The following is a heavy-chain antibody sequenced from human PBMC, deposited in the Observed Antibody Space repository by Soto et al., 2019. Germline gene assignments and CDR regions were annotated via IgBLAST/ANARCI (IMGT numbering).Heavy chain of an antibody. J-gene: IGHJ4*02. V-gene: IGHV3-9*01. CDR2: ISWNSGSI. Sequence: PGGSLRLSCAASGFTFDDYAMHWVRQAPGKGLEWVSGISWNSGSIGYADSVKGRFTISRDNAKNSLYLQMNSLRAEDTALYYCARGGFLGLLVDYWGQGPLVTVSS. CDR1: GFTFDDYA. CDR3: ARGGFLGLLVDY. D-gene: IGHD3-16*01.